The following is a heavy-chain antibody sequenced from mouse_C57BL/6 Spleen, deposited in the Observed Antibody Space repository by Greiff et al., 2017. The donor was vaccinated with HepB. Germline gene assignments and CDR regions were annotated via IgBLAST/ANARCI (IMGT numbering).Heavy chain of an antibody. CDR3: ARSHYGSSNWYFDV. CDR1: GYAFSSSW. Sequence: LQESGPELVKPGASVKISCKASGYAFSSSWMNWVKQRPGKGLEWIGRIYPGDGDTNYNGKFKGKATLTADKSSSTAYMQLSSLTSEDSAVYFCARSHYGSSNWYFDVWGTGTTVTVSS. V-gene: IGHV1-82*01. J-gene: IGHJ1*03. CDR2: IYPGDGDT. D-gene: IGHD1-1*01.